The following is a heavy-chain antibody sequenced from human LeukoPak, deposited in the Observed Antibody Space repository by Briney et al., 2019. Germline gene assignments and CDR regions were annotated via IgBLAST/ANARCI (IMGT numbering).Heavy chain of an antibody. CDR2: IYYSGST. CDR3: ARGDPIFYAFDI. D-gene: IGHD2-21*02. J-gene: IGHJ3*02. CDR1: GGSISSSSYY. Sequence: PSETLSLTCTVSGGSISSSSYYWGWIRQPPGKGLEWIGSIYYSGSTYYNPSLKSRVTISVDTSKNRFSLKLSSVTAADTAVYYCARGDPIFYAFDIWGQGTMVTVSS. V-gene: IGHV4-39*01.